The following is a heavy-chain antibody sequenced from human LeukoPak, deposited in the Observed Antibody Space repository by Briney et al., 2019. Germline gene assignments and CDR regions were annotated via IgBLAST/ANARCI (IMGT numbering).Heavy chain of an antibody. Sequence: GGSLRLSCAASGFKFSSYAMSWVRQGPGKGLEWVSAISGSGGSTYYADSVKGRFTISRDNSKNTLYLQMNSLRAEDTAVYYCAKDSALYDFWSGYHEDWGQGTLVTVSS. CDR2: ISGSGGST. V-gene: IGHV3-23*01. CDR3: AKDSALYDFWSGYHED. J-gene: IGHJ4*02. CDR1: GFKFSSYA. D-gene: IGHD3-3*01.